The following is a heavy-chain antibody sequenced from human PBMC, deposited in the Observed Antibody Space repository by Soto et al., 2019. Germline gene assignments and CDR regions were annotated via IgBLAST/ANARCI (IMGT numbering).Heavy chain of an antibody. CDR1: GGSFSGYY. J-gene: IGHJ5*02. CDR3: GAALQNNWFDP. Sequence: SETLSLTCAVYGGSFSGYYWSWIRQPPGKGLEWIGEINHSGSTNYNPSLKSRVTISVDTSKNQFSLKLSSVTAADTAVYYCGAALQNNWFDPWGQGTLVTVSS. D-gene: IGHD2-15*01. V-gene: IGHV4-34*01. CDR2: INHSGST.